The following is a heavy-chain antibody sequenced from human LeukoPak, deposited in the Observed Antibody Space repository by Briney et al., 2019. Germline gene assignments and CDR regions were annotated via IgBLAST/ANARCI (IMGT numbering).Heavy chain of an antibody. CDR3: AGSSSTLDWFDP. CDR1: GGSISSYY. CDR2: IYYSGST. D-gene: IGHD6-13*01. Sequence: SETLSLTCTVSGGSISSYYWSWIRQPPGKGLEWIGYIYYSGSTNYNPSLKSRVTISVDTSKNQFSLKLSSVTAADTAVYYCAGSSSTLDWFDPWGQGTLVTVSS. V-gene: IGHV4-59*01. J-gene: IGHJ5*02.